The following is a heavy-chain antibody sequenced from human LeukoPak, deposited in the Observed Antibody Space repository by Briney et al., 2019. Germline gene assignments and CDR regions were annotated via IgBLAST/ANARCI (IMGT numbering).Heavy chain of an antibody. J-gene: IGHJ4*02. CDR2: IYSDGKV. V-gene: IGHV3-53*01. Sequence: TGGSLRLSCAASGFTVSSTYMSWVRQTPGKGLEWVSVIYSDGKVYYIDSVKGRFTISRDNSKNTLYLQMNSLRAEDTAVYYCARGSRSPSGTYHYYFDYWGQGTLVTVSS. CDR1: GFTVSSTY. D-gene: IGHD1-26*01. CDR3: ARGSRSPSGTYHYYFDY.